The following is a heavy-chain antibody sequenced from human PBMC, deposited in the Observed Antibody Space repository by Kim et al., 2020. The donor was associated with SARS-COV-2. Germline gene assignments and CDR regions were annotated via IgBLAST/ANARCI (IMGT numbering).Heavy chain of an antibody. D-gene: IGHD6-13*01. V-gene: IGHV6-1*01. CDR3: ARDGGAAAGTGFDY. J-gene: IGHJ4*02. Sequence: AVTVKSRITINPDTSKNQFSRQLNSVTPEDTAVYYCARDGGAAAGTGFDYWGQGTLVTVSS.